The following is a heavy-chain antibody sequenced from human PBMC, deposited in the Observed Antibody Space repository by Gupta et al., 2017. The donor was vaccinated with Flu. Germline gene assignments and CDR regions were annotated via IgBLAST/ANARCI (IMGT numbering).Heavy chain of an antibody. CDR3: AKKQTVNYDSFSLGFHGFDI. D-gene: IGHD3-22*01. CDR2: VSWNSDTL. CDR1: GFIFNNYA. V-gene: IGHV3-9*01. Sequence: EVQLVESGGGLVQPGGSLRLSCAASGFIFNNYAMHWVRQAPGKGLEWVSGVSWNSDTLDYADSVKGRFSISRDNANNSLYLQMTSLRAEDTALYYCAKKQTVNYDSFSLGFHGFDIWGQGTMVTVSS. J-gene: IGHJ3*02.